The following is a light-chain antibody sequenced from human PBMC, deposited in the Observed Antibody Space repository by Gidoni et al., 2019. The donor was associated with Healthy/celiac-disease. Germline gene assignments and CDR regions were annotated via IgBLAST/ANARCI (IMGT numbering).Light chain of an antibody. CDR3: QQYDNLPLT. V-gene: IGKV1-33*01. J-gene: IGKJ4*01. Sequence: DIQMTQSPSSLSASVGDRVTITCQASQDISNYLNWYQQKPGKAPKLLIYDASNLETGVPSRFSGRGSVTDFTFTISSLQPEDIATYYCQQYDNLPLTFGGXTKLEIK. CDR2: DAS. CDR1: QDISNY.